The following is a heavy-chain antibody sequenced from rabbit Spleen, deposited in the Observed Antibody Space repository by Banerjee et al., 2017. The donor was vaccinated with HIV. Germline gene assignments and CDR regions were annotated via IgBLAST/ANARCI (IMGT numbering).Heavy chain of an antibody. D-gene: IGHD8-1*01. CDR3: ARDTGTSFSTYGMDL. Sequence: QSLEESGGGLVKPGASLTLTCKASGFSFSSGYDMCWVRQAPGKGLEWVACAYAGSSGSTYSATWAKGRFTISKTSSTTVTLQMTSLTAADTATYFCARDTGTSFSTYGMDLWGPETLVTVS. CDR1: GFSFSSGYD. CDR2: AYAGSSGST. J-gene: IGHJ6*01. V-gene: IGHV1S40*01.